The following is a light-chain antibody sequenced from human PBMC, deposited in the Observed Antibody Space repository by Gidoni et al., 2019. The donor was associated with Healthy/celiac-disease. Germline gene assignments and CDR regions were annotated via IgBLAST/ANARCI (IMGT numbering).Light chain of an antibody. CDR1: QNISSY. V-gene: IGKV1-39*01. J-gene: IGKJ2*02. Sequence: DIQMTKSPSSLSASVGDRVTITYRASQNISSYLNWYQQKPGKAPKLLIYAASSLPSGVPSRFSGSGSGTDFTLTISSLQPEDFATYYCQQSYSTLPWTFGQGTKLEIK. CDR3: QQSYSTLPWT. CDR2: AAS.